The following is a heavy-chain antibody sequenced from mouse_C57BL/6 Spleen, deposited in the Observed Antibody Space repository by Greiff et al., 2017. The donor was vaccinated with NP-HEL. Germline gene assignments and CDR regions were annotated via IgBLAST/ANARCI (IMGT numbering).Heavy chain of an antibody. CDR3: ARWLLLLDY. V-gene: IGHV1-82*01. J-gene: IGHJ2*01. D-gene: IGHD2-3*01. Sequence: VQLQQSGPELVKPGASVKISCKASGYAFSSSWMNWVKQRPGKGLEWIGRIYPGDGDTNYNGKFKGKATLTADKSSSTAYMQLSSLTSEDSAVYFCARWLLLLDYWGQGTTLTVSS. CDR2: IYPGDGDT. CDR1: GYAFSSSW.